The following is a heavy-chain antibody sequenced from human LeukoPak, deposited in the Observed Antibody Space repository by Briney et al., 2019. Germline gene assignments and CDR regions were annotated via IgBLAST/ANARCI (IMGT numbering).Heavy chain of an antibody. D-gene: IGHD5-18*01. CDR2: ISSSSSYI. CDR3: ARETPAPSYGYDY. J-gene: IGHJ4*02. Sequence: PGGSLRLSCAASGFTFSSYSMDWVRQAPGKGLEWVSSISSSSSYIYYADSVKGGFTISRDNAKNSLYLQMNSLRAEDTAVYYCARETPAPSYGYDYWGQGTLVTVSS. V-gene: IGHV3-21*01. CDR1: GFTFSSYS.